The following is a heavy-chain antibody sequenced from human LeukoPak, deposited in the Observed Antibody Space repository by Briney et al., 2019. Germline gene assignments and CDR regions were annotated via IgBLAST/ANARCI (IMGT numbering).Heavy chain of an antibody. D-gene: IGHD3-10*01. V-gene: IGHV3-23*01. Sequence: SGGSLRLSCAASGFTFSSYEMDWVRQAPGKGLEWVSGISGSGDSSYYADSVKGHFTISRDNSKNTLYLQMNNLRAEDTAVYYCAKVRSTMVRGVSDSWGQGTLVTVSS. CDR2: ISGSGDSS. J-gene: IGHJ4*02. CDR3: AKVRSTMVRGVSDS. CDR1: GFTFSSYE.